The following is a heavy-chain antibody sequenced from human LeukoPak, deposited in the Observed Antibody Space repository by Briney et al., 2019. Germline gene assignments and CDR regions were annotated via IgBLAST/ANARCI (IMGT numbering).Heavy chain of an antibody. D-gene: IGHD5-18*01. V-gene: IGHV3-23*01. CDR3: AGEGARYSYGSH. J-gene: IGHJ4*02. CDR2: ISGSGGST. CDR1: GFTFSSYA. Sequence: PGGSLRLSCAASGFTFSSYAMSGVRQAPGKGLEWVSAISGSGGSTYYADSVKGRFTISRDNSKNTLYLQMNSLRAEDTAVYYCAGEGARYSYGSHWGQGTLVTVSS.